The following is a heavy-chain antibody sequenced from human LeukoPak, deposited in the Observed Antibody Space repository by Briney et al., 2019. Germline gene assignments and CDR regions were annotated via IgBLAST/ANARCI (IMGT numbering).Heavy chain of an antibody. CDR2: INARGDT. J-gene: IGHJ5*02. V-gene: IGHV4-34*01. CDR1: GSSFNDYY. CDR3: ARGQVPAARGYNWFDP. Sequence: PSETLSLACALYGSSFNDYYWKWIRQPPGKGLEWIGEINARGDTNYNPSLKSRVTISVDTSKKQFSLRLTSMIAADTALYYCARGQVPAARGYNWFDPWGQGTLVTVSS. D-gene: IGHD2-2*01.